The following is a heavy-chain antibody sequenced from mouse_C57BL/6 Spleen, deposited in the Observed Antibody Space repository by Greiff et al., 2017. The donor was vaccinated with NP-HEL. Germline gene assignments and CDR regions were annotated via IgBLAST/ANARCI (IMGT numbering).Heavy chain of an antibody. CDR1: GYNFTSYW. D-gene: IGHD1-1*01. CDR2: IDPNRGGT. V-gene: IGHV1-72*01. J-gene: IGHJ2*01. Sequence: QVQLQQPGAELVKPGASVKLSCKASGYNFTSYWMHWVKQRHGRGLEWIGRIDPNRGGTKYNEKFKSKATLTVDKPSSTAYMQLSSLTSEDSAVYYCARSCTTVVATDCDYGGQGTTLTVSS. CDR3: ARSCTTVVATDCDY.